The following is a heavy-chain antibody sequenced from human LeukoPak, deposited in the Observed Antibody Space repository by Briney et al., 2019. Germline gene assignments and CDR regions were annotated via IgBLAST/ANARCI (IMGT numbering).Heavy chain of an antibody. D-gene: IGHD3-22*01. CDR3: ARAADYYDSSGYLRY. CDR1: GFTFSSYA. Sequence: PGRSLRLSCAASGFTFSSYAMHWVRQAPGKGLEWVAVISYDGSNKYYADSVKGRFTISRDNSKNTLYLQMNSLRAEDTAVYYCARAADYYDSSGYLRYWGQGTLVTVSS. CDR2: ISYDGSNK. J-gene: IGHJ4*02. V-gene: IGHV3-30-3*01.